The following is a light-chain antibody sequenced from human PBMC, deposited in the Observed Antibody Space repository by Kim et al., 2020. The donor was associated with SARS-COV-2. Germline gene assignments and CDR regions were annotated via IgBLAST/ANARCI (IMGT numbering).Light chain of an antibody. Sequence: EIQMTQSPSSLSVSVGDRATIACRASQGISNYLVWYQQKTGEAPKVLIYAASTVKSGIPARFSGSGSGTDFTLTISSLQPEDVAAYYCQQYSNSPCTFGQGTRVDIK. CDR1: QGISNY. CDR2: AAS. CDR3: QQYSNSPCT. J-gene: IGKJ1*01. V-gene: IGKV1-27*01.